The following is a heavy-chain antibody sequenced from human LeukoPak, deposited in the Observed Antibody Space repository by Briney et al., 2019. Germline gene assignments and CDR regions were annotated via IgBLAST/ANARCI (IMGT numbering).Heavy chain of an antibody. V-gene: IGHV3-48*03. D-gene: IGHD3-10*01. Sequence: QPGGSLRLSCAASGFTFSSYEMNWVRQAPGKGLEWVSYISSSGSTIYYADSVKGRFPISRDNAKNSLYLQMNSLRAEDTAVYYCARGLEVRGVNGRFSYGMDVWGQGTTVTVSS. J-gene: IGHJ6*02. CDR1: GFTFSSYE. CDR2: ISSSGSTI. CDR3: ARGLEVRGVNGRFSYGMDV.